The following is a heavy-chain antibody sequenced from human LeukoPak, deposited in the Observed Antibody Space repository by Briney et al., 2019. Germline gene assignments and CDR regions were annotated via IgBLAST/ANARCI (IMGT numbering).Heavy chain of an antibody. D-gene: IGHD3-10*01. CDR3: AKDLEAYGSGSYYFDY. V-gene: IGHV3-48*01. Sequence: GGSLRLSCAASGFTFSSYGMNWVRQAPGKGLEWVSYITSSSSTIYYADSVKGRFTISRDNAKNTLYLQMNSLRAEDTAVYYCAKDLEAYGSGSYYFDYWGQGTLVTVSS. J-gene: IGHJ4*02. CDR1: GFTFSSYG. CDR2: ITSSSSTI.